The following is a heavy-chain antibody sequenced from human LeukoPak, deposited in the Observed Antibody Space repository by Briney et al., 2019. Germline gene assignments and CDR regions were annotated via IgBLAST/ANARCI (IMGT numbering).Heavy chain of an antibody. D-gene: IGHD3-10*01. CDR1: GGSISSSSYY. CDR2: IYYSGST. Sequence: NPSETLSLTCTVSGGSISSSSYYWGWIRQPPGKGLEWIGSIYYSGSTYYNPSLKSRVTISVDTSKNQFSLKLSSVTAADTAVYYCARLGPGGHGEFDYWGQGTLVTVSS. CDR3: ARLGPGGHGEFDY. V-gene: IGHV4-39*07. J-gene: IGHJ4*02.